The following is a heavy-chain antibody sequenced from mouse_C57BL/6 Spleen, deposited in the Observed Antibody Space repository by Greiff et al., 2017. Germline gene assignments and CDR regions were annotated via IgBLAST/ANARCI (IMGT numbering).Heavy chain of an antibody. V-gene: IGHV14-3*01. CDR3: ARSPYGGSYEWYFDV. Sequence: EVQLQQSVAELVRPGASVKLSCTASGFNIKNTYMHWVKQRPEQGLEWIGRIDPANGNTKYAPKFQGKATITADTSSNTAYLQLSSLTSEDTAIYYCARSPYGGSYEWYFDVWGTGTTVTVSS. D-gene: IGHD1-1*01. J-gene: IGHJ1*03. CDR2: IDPANGNT. CDR1: GFNIKNTY.